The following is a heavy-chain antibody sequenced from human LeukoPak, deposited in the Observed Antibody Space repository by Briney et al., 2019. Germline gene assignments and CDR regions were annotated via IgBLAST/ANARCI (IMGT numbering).Heavy chain of an antibody. D-gene: IGHD1-26*01. CDR2: ISWNSGSI. Sequence: GRSLRLSCAASGFTFDDYAMHWVRQAPGKGLEWVSGISWNSGSIGYADSVKGRFTISRDNAKNSLYLQMNSLRAEDTALYYCAKGAQWELLYDFDYWGQGTLVTVSS. CDR1: GFTFDDYA. J-gene: IGHJ4*02. V-gene: IGHV3-9*01. CDR3: AKGAQWELLYDFDY.